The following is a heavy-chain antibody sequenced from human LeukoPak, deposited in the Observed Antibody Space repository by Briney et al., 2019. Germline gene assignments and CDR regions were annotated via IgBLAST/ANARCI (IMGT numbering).Heavy chain of an antibody. V-gene: IGHV3-21*01. CDR3: ARDSGSYGRGGYFDY. CDR1: GFTFSSYS. Sequence: GGSLRLSCAASGFTFSSYSMNWVRQAPGKGLEWVSSISSSSSYIYYADSVKGRFTISRDNAKNSLYLHMNSLRAEDTAVYYCARDSGSYGRGGYFDYWGQGTLVTVSS. J-gene: IGHJ4*02. CDR2: ISSSSSYI. D-gene: IGHD1-26*01.